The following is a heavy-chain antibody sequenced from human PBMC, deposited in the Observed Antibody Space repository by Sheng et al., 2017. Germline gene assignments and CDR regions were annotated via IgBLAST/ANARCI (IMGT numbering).Heavy chain of an antibody. Sequence: EVQLLESGGDLVQPGESLRLSCEASAFTFNTYAMSWVRQAPGKGLEWVSSISPTGKNTYYADSVRGRFTISRDNSQNTLYLQMNRLRAEDTAVYYCAKGSTMVRGVVWYFDLWGXGT. V-gene: IGHV3-23*01. CDR1: AFTFNTYA. J-gene: IGHJ2*01. D-gene: IGHD3-10*01. CDR2: ISPTGKNT. CDR3: AKGSTMVRGVVWYFDL.